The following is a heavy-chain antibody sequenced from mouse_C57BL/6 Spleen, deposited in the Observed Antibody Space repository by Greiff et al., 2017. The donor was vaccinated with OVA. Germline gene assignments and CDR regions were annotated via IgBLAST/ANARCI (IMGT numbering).Heavy chain of an antibody. CDR1: GYAFSSSW. V-gene: IGHV1-82*01. D-gene: IGHD1-1*01. J-gene: IGHJ4*01. CDR3: ARAYGRDYAMDY. CDR2: IYPGDGDT. Sequence: VQGVESGPELVKPGASVKISCKASGYAFSSSWMNWVKQRPGKGLEWIGRIYPGDGDTNYNGKFKGKATLTADKSSSTAYMQLSSLTSEDSAVYFCARAYGRDYAMDYWGQGTSVTVSS.